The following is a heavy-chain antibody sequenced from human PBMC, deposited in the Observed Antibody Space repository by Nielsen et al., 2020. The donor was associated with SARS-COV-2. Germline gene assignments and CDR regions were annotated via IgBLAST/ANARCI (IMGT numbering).Heavy chain of an antibody. Sequence: WVRQAPGQGLELMGGIAISGTTNYAWKFQGRVTITADESTNTAYMELSRLRSDDTAVYYCSRVRRIAPSSPQNYYYYYMDVWGKGTTVTVSS. CDR2: IAISGTT. V-gene: IGHV1-69*01. D-gene: IGHD6-13*01. J-gene: IGHJ6*03. CDR3: SRVRRIAPSSPQNYYYYYMDV.